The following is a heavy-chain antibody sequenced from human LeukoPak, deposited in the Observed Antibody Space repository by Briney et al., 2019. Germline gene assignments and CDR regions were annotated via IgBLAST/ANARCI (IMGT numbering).Heavy chain of an antibody. Sequence: GRSLRLSCAASGFTFTRYTMHWVRQAPGKGLEWVAVVLYDGSNKYYADSVKGRFTLSRDNSKNTLSLQMNTLRAGDTAVYYCVRDNYGGTLDFWGQGTLVTVSS. J-gene: IGHJ4*02. V-gene: IGHV3-30*04. CDR2: VLYDGSNK. CDR3: VRDNYGGTLDF. CDR1: GFTFTRYT. D-gene: IGHD2-21*01.